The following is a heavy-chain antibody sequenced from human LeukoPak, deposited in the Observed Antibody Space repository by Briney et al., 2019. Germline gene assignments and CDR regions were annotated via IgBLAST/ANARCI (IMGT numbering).Heavy chain of an antibody. CDR1: GSTFTSYY. J-gene: IGHJ4*02. V-gene: IGHV1-46*01. CDR3: ARDMVLTYYYDSSGYYLEY. D-gene: IGHD3-22*01. CDR2: INSSGGST. Sequence: ASVKVSCKASGSTFTSYYMHWVRQSPGQGLEWMGIINSSGGSTSYAQKFQGRVTMTRDTSTSTVYKELSSLRSEDTAVYYCARDMVLTYYYDSSGYYLEYWGQGTLVTVSS.